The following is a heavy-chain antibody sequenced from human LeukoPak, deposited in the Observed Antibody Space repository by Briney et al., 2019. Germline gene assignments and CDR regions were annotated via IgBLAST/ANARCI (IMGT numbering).Heavy chain of an antibody. V-gene: IGHV3-74*01. D-gene: IGHD3-22*01. CDR3: AKDSSGYYYVFQH. J-gene: IGHJ1*01. CDR2: INGDGIGT. Sequence: PGGSLRLSCAASGFTFSGYWMHWVRQAPGKGLVWVSRINGDGIGTTYADSVKGRFTISRDNSKNSLYLQMNSLGTEDTALYYCAKDSSGYYYVFQHWGQGTLVTVSS. CDR1: GFTFSGYW.